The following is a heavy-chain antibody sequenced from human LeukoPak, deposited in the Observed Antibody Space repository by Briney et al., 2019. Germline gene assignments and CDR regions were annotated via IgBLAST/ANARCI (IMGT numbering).Heavy chain of an antibody. D-gene: IGHD2-21*02. CDR3: AKGRSDFFAYYYYLDV. J-gene: IGHJ6*03. CDR1: GYTLTSNY. Sequence: ASVKVSCKASGYTLTSNYIHWVRQAPGQGLEWMGLINPSGGSTTYAQKFQGRVTMTRDTSTSTVYMKLTSLRSEDTAVYYCAKGRSDFFAYYYYLDVWGKGTTVTVSS. CDR2: INPSGGST. V-gene: IGHV1-46*03.